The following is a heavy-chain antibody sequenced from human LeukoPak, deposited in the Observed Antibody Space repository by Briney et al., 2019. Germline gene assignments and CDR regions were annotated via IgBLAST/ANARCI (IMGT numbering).Heavy chain of an antibody. CDR1: GYTFTYYH. D-gene: IGHD4-17*01. CDR2: VDPSGGDT. J-gene: IGHJ5*02. CDR3: ARLVTTSGPWFDP. Sequence: GASVKVSCKTYGYTFTYYHIHWVRQAPGQGPEWMGIVDPSGGDTTYAPNFQGRVTMTRDTSTSTVYMELSRLRSEDTAVYYCARLVTTSGPWFDPWGQGTLVTVSS. V-gene: IGHV1-46*01.